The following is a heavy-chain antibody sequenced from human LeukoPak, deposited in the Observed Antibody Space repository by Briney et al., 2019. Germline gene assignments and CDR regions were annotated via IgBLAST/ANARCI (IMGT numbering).Heavy chain of an antibody. J-gene: IGHJ4*02. CDR2: IYYSGST. V-gene: IGHV4-59*08. CDR1: GGSISSYY. Sequence: SETLSLTGTVSGGSISSYYWSWIRQPPGKGLEWIGYIYYSGSTNYNPSLKSRVTISADTSKNQFSLKLSSVTAADTAVYYCARQVKTYYGSGSFDYWGQGTLVTVSS. CDR3: ARQVKTYYGSGSFDY. D-gene: IGHD3-10*01.